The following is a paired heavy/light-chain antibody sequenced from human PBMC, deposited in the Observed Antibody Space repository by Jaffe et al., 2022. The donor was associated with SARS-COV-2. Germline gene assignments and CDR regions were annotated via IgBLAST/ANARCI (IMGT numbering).Heavy chain of an antibody. CDR3: ARVLTVMIVCLAY. Sequence: QVQLVESGGGVVQPGRSLRLSCAASGFTFSTYPIHWVRQAPGKGLEWVAVISYDGSKEFYADSVKGRFTISRDNSKNTVYLQMNSLRAEDTAVYYCARVLTVMIVCLAYWGQGTLVTVSS. CDR2: ISYDGSKE. J-gene: IGHJ4*02. CDR1: GFTFSTYP. V-gene: IGHV3-30*04. D-gene: IGHD2-21*01.
Light chain of an antibody. Sequence: EIVLTQSPGTLSLSPGERATLSCRASQSISSSYLAWYQQRPGQAPRLLIYGASSRATGIPDRFSGSGSGADFTLTISRLEPEDFALYYCQQYGSSPTFGQGTRVEI. CDR2: GAS. CDR3: QQYGSSPT. V-gene: IGKV3-20*01. CDR1: QSISSSY. J-gene: IGKJ1*01.